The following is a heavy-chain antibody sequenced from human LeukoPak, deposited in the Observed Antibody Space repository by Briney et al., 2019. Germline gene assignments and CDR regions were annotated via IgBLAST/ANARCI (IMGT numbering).Heavy chain of an antibody. CDR2: ISTYNDDT. Sequence: SVMVSCNPFGYTFTRYDISWVRQAPGEGGEWMGWISTYNDDTKYAQKFQGRVTLTSHTSTSTAYMDLTSLRSDDTAVYYCARDPSNTSGWYIYFDLWGQGTPVTVSS. V-gene: IGHV1-18*01. J-gene: IGHJ4*02. CDR3: ARDPSNTSGWYIYFDL. D-gene: IGHD6-19*01. CDR1: GYTFTRYD.